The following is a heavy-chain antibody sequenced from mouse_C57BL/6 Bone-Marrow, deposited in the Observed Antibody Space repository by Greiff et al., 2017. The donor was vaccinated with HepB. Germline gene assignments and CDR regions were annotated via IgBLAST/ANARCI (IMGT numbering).Heavy chain of an antibody. CDR3: TRDQVYGSSYRYFDV. CDR1: GFTFSSYA. D-gene: IGHD1-1*01. Sequence: EVMLVESGEGLVKPGGSLKLSCAASGFTFSSYAMSWVRQTPEKRLEWVAYISSGGDYIYYADTVKGRFTISRDNARNTLYLQMSSLKSEDTAMYYCTRDQVYGSSYRYFDVWGTGTTVTVSS. CDR2: ISSGGDYI. J-gene: IGHJ1*03. V-gene: IGHV5-9-1*02.